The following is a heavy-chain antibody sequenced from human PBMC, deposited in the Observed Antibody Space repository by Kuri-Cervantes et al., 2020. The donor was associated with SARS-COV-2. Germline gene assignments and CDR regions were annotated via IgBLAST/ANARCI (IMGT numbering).Heavy chain of an antibody. CDR2: IKQDGSEK. V-gene: IGHV3-7*01. D-gene: IGHD6-6*01. CDR1: GFTFGSYW. CDR3: ARPSWRAAPSHFQH. Sequence: GESLKISCAASGFTFGSYWMSWVRQAPGKGLEWVANIKQDGSEKYYVDSVKGRFTISRDNAKNSLYLQMNSLRAEDTAVYYCARPSWRAAPSHFQHWGQGTLVTVSS. J-gene: IGHJ1*01.